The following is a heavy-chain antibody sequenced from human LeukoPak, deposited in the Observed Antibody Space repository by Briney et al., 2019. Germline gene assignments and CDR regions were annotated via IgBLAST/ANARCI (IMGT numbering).Heavy chain of an antibody. V-gene: IGHV1-69*02. CDR3: ARKYYYDSSGYSPHAFYI. D-gene: IGHD3-22*01. CDR2: IIPIFGIA. Sequence: GASVKVSCKASGYTFTGYYMHWVRQAPGQELEWMGRIIPIFGIANYAQKFQGRVTITADKSTSTAYMELSSLRSEDTAVYYCARKYYYDSSGYSPHAFYIWGQGTMVTVSS. CDR1: GYTFTGYY. J-gene: IGHJ3*02.